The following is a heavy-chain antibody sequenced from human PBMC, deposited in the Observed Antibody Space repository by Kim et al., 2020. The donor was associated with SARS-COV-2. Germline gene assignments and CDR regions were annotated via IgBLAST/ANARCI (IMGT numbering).Heavy chain of an antibody. Sequence: GGSLRLSCAASGFTFSNYDMSWVRQAPGKGLEWLAAISGSGGVTVYADSVKGRFTISRDNSKNTLFLQMHGLRAEDTALYYCAKDGPAGSHGAYWGQGT. CDR2: ISGSGGVT. D-gene: IGHD3-10*01. CDR3: AKDGPAGSHGAY. J-gene: IGHJ1*01. V-gene: IGHV3-23*01. CDR1: GFTFSNYD.